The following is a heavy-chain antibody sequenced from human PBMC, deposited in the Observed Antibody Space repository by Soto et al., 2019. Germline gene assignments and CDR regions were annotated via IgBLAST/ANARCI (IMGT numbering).Heavy chain of an antibody. V-gene: IGHV1-69*06. D-gene: IGHD6-6*01. CDR1: GGTFSTYA. CDR2: IIPIFGTA. CDR3: SRDRVREYYSTSSYGSWAFYI. J-gene: IGHJ3*02. Sequence: GASVKVSCKASGGTFSTYAINWVRQAPGQGLEWMGGIIPIFGTANYAHKFQGRVTITADKSTSTAYMELNSLRSEDTAVYYCSRDRVREYYSTSSYGSWAFYIWGQGTMVTVSS.